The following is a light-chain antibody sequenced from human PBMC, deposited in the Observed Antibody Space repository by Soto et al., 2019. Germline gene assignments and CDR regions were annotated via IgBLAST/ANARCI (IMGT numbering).Light chain of an antibody. CDR1: QSVSSN. CDR2: GAS. V-gene: IGKV3-15*01. Sequence: IVMTQSPATLSVSPGERATLSCRASQSVSSNLAWYQQKPGQAPRLLIYGASTRATGIPARFSGSGSGTEFTLTISGLQSEDFAVYYCQPYNNWPLTFGGGTKVDIK. CDR3: QPYNNWPLT. J-gene: IGKJ4*01.